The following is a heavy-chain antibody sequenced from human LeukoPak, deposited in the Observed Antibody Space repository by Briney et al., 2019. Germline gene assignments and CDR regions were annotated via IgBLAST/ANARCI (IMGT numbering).Heavy chain of an antibody. V-gene: IGHV3-48*01. D-gene: IGHD2-15*01. CDR3: AKPDCSGGSCYRPRPDY. CDR1: GFTFSSYS. Sequence: GGSLRLSCAASGFTFSSYSMNWVRQAPGKGLEWVAYITSRSGSRFYADSVKGRFTISRDNAENSMYLQMNSLRAEDTAVYYCAKPDCSGGSCYRPRPDYWGQGTLVTVSS. CDR2: ITSRSGSR. J-gene: IGHJ4*02.